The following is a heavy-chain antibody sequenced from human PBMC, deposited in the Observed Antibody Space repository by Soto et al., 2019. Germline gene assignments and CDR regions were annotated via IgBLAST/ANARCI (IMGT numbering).Heavy chain of an antibody. CDR3: AAEYSGYDSS. J-gene: IGHJ4*02. CDR1: GFTFSSYS. CDR2: ISSSSSTI. D-gene: IGHD5-12*01. Sequence: PGGSLRLSCAASGFTFSSYSMNWVRQAPGKGLEWVSYISSSSSTIYYADPVKGRFTISRDNAKNSLYLQMNSLRAEDTAVYYCAAEYSGYDSSWGQGTLVTVSS. V-gene: IGHV3-48*01.